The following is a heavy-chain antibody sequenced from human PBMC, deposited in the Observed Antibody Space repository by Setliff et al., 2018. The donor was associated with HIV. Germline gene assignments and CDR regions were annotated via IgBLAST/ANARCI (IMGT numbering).Heavy chain of an antibody. J-gene: IGHJ4*02. V-gene: IGHV1-69*13. CDR1: GGTFSSYA. CDR3: ARGGSGYYDFWSGSSAFEY. CDR2: IIPMFGTA. D-gene: IGHD3-3*01. Sequence: SVKVSCKAPGGTFSSYAINWVRQAPGQGLEWMGGIIPMFGTAHYAQKFQGRVTITADESTTTAYMELSSLRSEDTAVFYCARGGSGYYDFWSGSSAFEYWGQGTLVTVSS.